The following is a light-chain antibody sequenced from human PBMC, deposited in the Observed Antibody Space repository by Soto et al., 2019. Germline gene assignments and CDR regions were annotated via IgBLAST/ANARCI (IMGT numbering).Light chain of an antibody. CDR2: EDN. V-gene: IGLV2-23*02. CDR3: CSYATINAFV. Sequence: QSALTQPASVSWSPGQSITISCTGTSSDVGTYNLVSWYQQHPGKAPKLLISEDNKRPSGVSNRFSGSKPGNTASLSISGLQAEDEADYYCCSYATINAFVFGTGTKVTVL. CDR1: SSDVGTYNL. J-gene: IGLJ1*01.